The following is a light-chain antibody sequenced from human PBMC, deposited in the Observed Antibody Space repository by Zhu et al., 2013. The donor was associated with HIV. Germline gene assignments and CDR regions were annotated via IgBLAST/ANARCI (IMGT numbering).Light chain of an antibody. CDR1: QSLLYRDGSTN. CDR3: MQGTHWPPWT. CDR2: KVS. Sequence: VMTQTPLSSPVTLGQPASISCRSSQSLLYRDGSTNLNWFQQRPGQSPRRLIYKVSNRDSGVPDRFSGSGSGTDFTLKISRVEAEDVGVYYCMQGTHWPPWTFGQGTKVEIK. J-gene: IGKJ1*01. V-gene: IGKV2-30*01.